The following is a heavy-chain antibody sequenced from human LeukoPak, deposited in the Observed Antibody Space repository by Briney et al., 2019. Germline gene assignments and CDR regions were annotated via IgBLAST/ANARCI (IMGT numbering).Heavy chain of an antibody. V-gene: IGHV1-2*02. CDR3: ARGEDILATYSY. CDR2: INPNSGGT. J-gene: IGHJ4*02. Sequence: GASVKLSYKASRYSFTSYYMHCVRQAPGQGLEWMGWINPNSGGTNYAQKFQGRVTMTRDTSISTAYMELSRLRSDDRAVYYCARGEDILATYSYWGQGTLVTVSS. D-gene: IGHD5-12*01. CDR1: RYSFTSYY.